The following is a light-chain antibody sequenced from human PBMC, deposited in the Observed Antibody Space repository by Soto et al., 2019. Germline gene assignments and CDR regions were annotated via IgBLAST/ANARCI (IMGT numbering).Light chain of an antibody. CDR1: QSVGSN. Sequence: EIVMTQSPATLSVAPGARATLSCRASQSVGSNLAWYQQKPGQAPRLLIYDASIRATGIPARFSGSGSETDFTLTISSLEPEDFAVYYCQQRASWVTFGQGTRLEIK. V-gene: IGKV3-11*01. CDR2: DAS. J-gene: IGKJ5*01. CDR3: QQRASWVT.